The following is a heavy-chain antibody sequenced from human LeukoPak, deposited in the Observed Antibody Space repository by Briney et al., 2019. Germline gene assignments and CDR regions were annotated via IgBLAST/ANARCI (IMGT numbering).Heavy chain of an antibody. J-gene: IGHJ5*02. CDR2: ISAYNGNI. V-gene: IGHV1-18*01. CDR1: GYIFSSYG. CDR3: ARGGNYDSPPDWFDP. Sequence: GASVKVSCKASGYIFSSYGISWVRQAPGQGLEWMGWISAYNGNINYAQKFKGRVTMNTDTSTSTAFLEVRGLRSDDTAVYFCARGGNYDSPPDWFDPWGQGTLVTVSS. D-gene: IGHD3-22*01.